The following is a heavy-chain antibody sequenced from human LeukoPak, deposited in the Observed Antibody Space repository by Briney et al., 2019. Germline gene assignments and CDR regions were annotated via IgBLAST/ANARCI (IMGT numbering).Heavy chain of an antibody. Sequence: GGSLRLSCAASGFTFSSYSMNWVRQAPGKGLEWVSSISSSSSYIYYADSVKGRFTISRDNAKNSLYLQMNSLRSEDSAIYYCARIPHSGYEYRGFAYWGQGTLVTVSS. J-gene: IGHJ4*02. CDR1: GFTFSSYS. CDR2: ISSSSSYI. V-gene: IGHV3-21*04. CDR3: ARIPHSGYEYRGFAY. D-gene: IGHD5-12*01.